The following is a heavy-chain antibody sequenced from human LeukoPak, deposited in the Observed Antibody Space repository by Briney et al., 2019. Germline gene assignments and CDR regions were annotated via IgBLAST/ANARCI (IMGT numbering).Heavy chain of an antibody. CDR2: INTSGST. J-gene: IGHJ6*03. D-gene: IGHD1-26*01. V-gene: IGHV4-4*07. Sequence: PSETLSLTCTVSGGSISSYYWSWIRQPAGKGLEWIGRINTSGSTNYNPSLKSRVTMSVDTSKNQFSLKLRSVTAADTAVYYCAREGSGSYYYYYYMDVWGKGTTVTISS. CDR1: GGSISSYY. CDR3: AREGSGSYYYYYYMDV.